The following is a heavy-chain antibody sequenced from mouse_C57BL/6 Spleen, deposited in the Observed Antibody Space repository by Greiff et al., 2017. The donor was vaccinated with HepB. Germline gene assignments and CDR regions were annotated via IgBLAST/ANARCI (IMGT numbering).Heavy chain of an antibody. J-gene: IGHJ4*01. CDR3: ARSGITTYAMDY. CDR1: GYAFSSYW. Sequence: QVQLKQSGAELVKPGASVKISCKASGYAFSSYWMNWVKQRPGKGLEWIGQIYPGDGDTNYNGKFKGKATLTADKSSSTAYMQLSSLTSEDSAVYFCARSGITTYAMDYWGQGTSVTVSS. CDR2: IYPGDGDT. V-gene: IGHV1-80*01. D-gene: IGHD1-1*01.